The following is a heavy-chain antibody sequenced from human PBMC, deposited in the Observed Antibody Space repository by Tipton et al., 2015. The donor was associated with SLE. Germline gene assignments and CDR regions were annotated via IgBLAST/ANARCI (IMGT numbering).Heavy chain of an antibody. CDR1: RYSIRSGYS. CDR3: MRRGKWELSEDF. Sequence: TLSLTCTASRYSIRSGYSWGWIRQPPGKGLEWIGSIYHRGNTYYNPSLRSRVTLSVDTSNNQFSLRLSSVTAADTAVYYCMRRGKWELSEDFWGQGALVTVSS. J-gene: IGHJ4*02. D-gene: IGHD1-26*01. CDR2: IYHRGNT. V-gene: IGHV4-38-2*02.